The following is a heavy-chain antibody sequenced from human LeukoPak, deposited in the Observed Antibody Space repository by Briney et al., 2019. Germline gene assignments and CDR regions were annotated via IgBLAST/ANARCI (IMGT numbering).Heavy chain of an antibody. Sequence: GESLKISCKGSGYRFTSYWIGWVRQMPGKGLEWMGIIYPSDSYSRYSPSFQGQVTISADKSISTAYLQWSSLKASDTAMYYCASGARTDYFAYWGQGTLVTVSS. CDR1: GYRFTSYW. J-gene: IGHJ4*02. D-gene: IGHD6-6*01. CDR3: ASGARTDYFAY. V-gene: IGHV5-51*01. CDR2: IYPSDSYS.